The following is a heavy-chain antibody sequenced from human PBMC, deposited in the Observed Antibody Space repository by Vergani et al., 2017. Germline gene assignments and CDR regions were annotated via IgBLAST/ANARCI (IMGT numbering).Heavy chain of an antibody. CDR3: AGGLGIANWFDP. V-gene: IGHV4-59*01. CDR2: IYYSGST. D-gene: IGHD7-27*01. Sequence: QVQLQESGPGLVKPSETLSLTCTVSGGSISSYYWSWIQQPPGKGLEWIGYIYYSGSTNYNPALKSRVTISVDTSKNQFSLKLSAVTAADTAVYYCAGGLGIANWFDPWGQGTLVTVSS. J-gene: IGHJ5*02. CDR1: GGSISSYY.